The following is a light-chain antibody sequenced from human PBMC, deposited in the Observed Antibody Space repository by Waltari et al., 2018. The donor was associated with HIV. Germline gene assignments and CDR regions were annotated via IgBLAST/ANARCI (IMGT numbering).Light chain of an antibody. J-gene: IGLJ3*02. CDR1: TSNVGSNP. CDR2: SNN. Sequence: QSFLTQPPSASWTPGRRVVFPCSGNTSNVGSNPVNWYRQVPGTAPKLLMFSNNQRPSGVTDRFSGSKSGTSASLAIKGLQSEDEADYYCAARDDSLNVWVFGGGTKLTVL. CDR3: AARDDSLNVWV. V-gene: IGLV1-44*01.